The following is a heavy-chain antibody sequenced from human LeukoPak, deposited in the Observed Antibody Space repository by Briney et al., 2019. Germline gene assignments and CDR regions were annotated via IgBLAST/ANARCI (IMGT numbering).Heavy chain of an antibody. Sequence: GGSLRRSCAASGFTFSSYGMHWVRQAPGKGLEWVAVIWYDGSNKYYADSVKGRFTISRDNSKNTLYLQMNSLRAEDTAVYYCARDRAVTTFVFDYWGQGTLVTVSS. CDR3: ARDRAVTTFVFDY. CDR2: IWYDGSNK. J-gene: IGHJ4*02. D-gene: IGHD4-17*01. V-gene: IGHV3-33*01. CDR1: GFTFSSYG.